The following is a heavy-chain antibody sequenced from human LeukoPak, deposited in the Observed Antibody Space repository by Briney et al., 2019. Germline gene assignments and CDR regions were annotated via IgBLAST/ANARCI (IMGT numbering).Heavy chain of an antibody. Sequence: GGSLRLSCAASGFTFDDYAMHWVRQAPGKGLEWVSGISWNSGSIGYAGSVKGRFTISRDNAKNSLYLQMNSLRAEDTALYYCAKGDFDLWGRGTLVTVSS. CDR2: ISWNSGSI. CDR1: GFTFDDYA. V-gene: IGHV3-9*01. CDR3: AKGDFDL. J-gene: IGHJ2*01.